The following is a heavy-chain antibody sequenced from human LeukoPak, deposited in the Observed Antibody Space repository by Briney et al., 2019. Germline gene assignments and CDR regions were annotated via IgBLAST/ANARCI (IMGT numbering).Heavy chain of an antibody. Sequence: GGSLRLSCAASGFTFSSYGMHWVRQAPGKGLEWVAFIRYGGSNKYYADSVKGRFTISGDNSKNTLYLQMNSLRAEDTAVYYCAKDKQYFDPWGRGTLVTVSS. V-gene: IGHV3-30*02. CDR3: AKDKQYFDP. CDR1: GFTFSSYG. J-gene: IGHJ2*01. CDR2: IRYGGSNK.